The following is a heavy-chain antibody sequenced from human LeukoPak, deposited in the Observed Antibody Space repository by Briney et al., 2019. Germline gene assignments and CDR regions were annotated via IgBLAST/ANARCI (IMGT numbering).Heavy chain of an antibody. D-gene: IGHD4-23*01. CDR2: IYYSGNT. CDR1: GGSINSYY. Sequence: PSQTLSLTCTVSGGSINSYYWSWIRQPPGKGLEWIGYIYYSGNTNYNPSLKSRVTISIDTSKNQFSLKLTSVTAADTAVYYCARGLQTSGANSLDYWGQGTLVTVSS. CDR3: ARGLQTSGANSLDY. V-gene: IGHV4-59*01. J-gene: IGHJ4*02.